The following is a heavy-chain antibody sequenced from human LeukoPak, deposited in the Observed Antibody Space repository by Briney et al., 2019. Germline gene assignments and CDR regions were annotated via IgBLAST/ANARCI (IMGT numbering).Heavy chain of an antibody. D-gene: IGHD1-26*01. CDR1: GGSVSSGSYY. J-gene: IGHJ4*02. CDR2: IYYSGST. CDR3: ARDQRRGPFYY. Sequence: SETLSLTCTVSGGSVSSGSYYWSWIQQPPGKGLEWIGYIYYSGSTNYNPSLKSRVTISVDTSKNQFSLKLSSVTAADTAVYYCARDQRRGPFYYWGQGTLVTVSS. V-gene: IGHV4-61*01.